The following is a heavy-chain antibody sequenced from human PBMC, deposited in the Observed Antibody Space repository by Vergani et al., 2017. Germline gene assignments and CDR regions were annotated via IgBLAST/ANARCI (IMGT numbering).Heavy chain of an antibody. Sequence: QVHLVESGGGVVQPGRSLRLSCVASGFDFSNYGMHWVRQAPGKGLEWLALIYYNGVDKFYADSVKGRFTVSRDNTSKTVHLQMNSLTAADTAIYFCARAPRQYYQLLLDYWGPGTQVTVSS. V-gene: IGHV3-33*01. J-gene: IGHJ4*02. CDR2: IYYNGVDK. CDR1: GFDFSNYG. CDR3: ARAPRQYYQLLLDY. D-gene: IGHD2-2*01.